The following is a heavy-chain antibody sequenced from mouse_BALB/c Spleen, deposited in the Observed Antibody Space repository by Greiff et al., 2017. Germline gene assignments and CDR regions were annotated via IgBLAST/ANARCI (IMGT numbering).Heavy chain of an antibody. CDR2: ISSGGGST. D-gene: IGHD2-1*01. CDR3: ARQSSYYGNFYAMDY. Sequence: EVKLVESGGGLVKPGGSLKLSCAASGFAFSSYDMSWVRQTPEKRLEWVAYISSGGGSTYYPDTVKGRFTISRDNAKNTLYLQMSSLKSEDTAMYYCARQSSYYGNFYAMDYWGQGTSVTVSS. J-gene: IGHJ4*01. V-gene: IGHV5-12-1*01. CDR1: GFAFSSYD.